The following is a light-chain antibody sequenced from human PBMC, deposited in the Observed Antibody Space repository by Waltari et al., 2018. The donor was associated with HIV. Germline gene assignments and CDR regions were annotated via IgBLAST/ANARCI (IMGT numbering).Light chain of an antibody. Sequence: QSAMTQPASVSGSPGQSITLSCTGTSRDVGSYTLVSWYQQHPGKAPKLMIYEVSKRPSGVSNRFSGSKSGNTASLTISGLQAEDEADYYCCSYAGSSTPVVFGGGTKLTVL. J-gene: IGLJ2*01. CDR3: CSYAGSSTPVV. CDR1: SRDVGSYTL. V-gene: IGLV2-23*02. CDR2: EVS.